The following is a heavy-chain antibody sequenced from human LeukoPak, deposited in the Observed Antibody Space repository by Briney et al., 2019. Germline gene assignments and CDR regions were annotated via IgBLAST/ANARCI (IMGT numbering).Heavy chain of an antibody. J-gene: IGHJ4*02. CDR2: ISSSSSYI. V-gene: IGHV3-21*01. D-gene: IGHD2-15*01. Sequence: PGGSLRLSCAASGFTFSSYSMNWVRQAPGKGLEWVSSISSSSSYIYYADSVKGRFTISRDNAKNSLYLQMNSLRAEDTAVYYCARDRRCSGGSCYSPEIYFDYWGQGTLVTVSS. CDR1: GFTFSSYS. CDR3: ARDRRCSGGSCYSPEIYFDY.